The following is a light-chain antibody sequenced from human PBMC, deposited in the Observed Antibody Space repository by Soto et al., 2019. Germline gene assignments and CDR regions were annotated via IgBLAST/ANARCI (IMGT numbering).Light chain of an antibody. CDR3: LQDYTYPLT. J-gene: IGKJ1*01. V-gene: IGKV1-8*01. CDR2: AAS. Sequence: AIRMTQSPSSLSASTGDRVAITCRASQGISSYLAWYQQKPGKAPKLLIYAASSLQSGVPSRFSGSGSGTDFTLTISSLQPDDFATYYCLQDYTYPLTFGQGTKVDIK. CDR1: QGISSY.